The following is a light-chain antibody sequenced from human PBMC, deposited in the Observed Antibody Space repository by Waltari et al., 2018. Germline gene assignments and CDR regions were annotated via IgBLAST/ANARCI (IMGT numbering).Light chain of an antibody. CDR2: GET. CDR3: QMYVRLPVT. Sequence: ETELTQSPAPLSLSPGVRATLSCSASQSVGRSLVWYQQKPGRAPRLLIYGETIRATRIPDRFTGSGSGTDFSLTISRLEPEDSAVYYCQMYVRLPVTFGQGTKVEI. J-gene: IGKJ1*01. CDR1: QSVGRS. V-gene: IGKV3-20*01.